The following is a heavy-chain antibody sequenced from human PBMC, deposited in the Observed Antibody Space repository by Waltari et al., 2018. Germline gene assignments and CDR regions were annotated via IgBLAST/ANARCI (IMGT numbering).Heavy chain of an antibody. Sequence: EVQLVESGGGLVQPGGSLRLSCAGSGFTFRSYAMSWVRQAPGKGLEWVSFISGSGCNTYYVDSVKGRFTISRDNSKNTLYLQMNSLRADDTAVYYCAKDTRGDWGQGTLVTVSS. CDR1: GFTFRSYA. CDR2: ISGSGCNT. J-gene: IGHJ4*02. V-gene: IGHV3-23*02. D-gene: IGHD1-26*01. CDR3: AKDTRGD.